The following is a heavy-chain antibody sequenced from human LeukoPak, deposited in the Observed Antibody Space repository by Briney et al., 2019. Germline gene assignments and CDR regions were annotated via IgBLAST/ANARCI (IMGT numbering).Heavy chain of an antibody. CDR3: AKGLISTWYDY. V-gene: IGHV3-23*01. J-gene: IGHJ4*02. Sequence: GGSLRLSCAASGFTFSSYAMSWVRQAPGKGLEWVSVINTSGGTTYYADSVKGRFTISRDNSKNTLVLQMNSLRAEDTAVYYCAKGLISTWYDYWGQGTLVSVSS. CDR1: GFTFSSYA. CDR2: INTSGGTT. D-gene: IGHD6-13*01.